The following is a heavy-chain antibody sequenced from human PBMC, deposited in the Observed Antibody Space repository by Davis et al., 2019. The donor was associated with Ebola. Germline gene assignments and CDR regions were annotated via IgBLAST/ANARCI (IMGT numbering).Heavy chain of an antibody. Sequence: SETLSLTCAVYGGSFSGYYWSWIRQPPGKGLDWIGEINHSGSTNYNPSLKSRVPISVDTSKNQFSLKLSSVTAADTAVYYCAGGGTVTRDFDYWGQGTLVTVSS. CDR2: INHSGST. D-gene: IGHD4-17*01. CDR3: AGGGTVTRDFDY. CDR1: GGSFSGYY. V-gene: IGHV4-34*01. J-gene: IGHJ4*02.